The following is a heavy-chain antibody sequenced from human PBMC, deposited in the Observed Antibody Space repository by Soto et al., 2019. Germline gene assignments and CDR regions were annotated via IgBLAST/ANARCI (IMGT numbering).Heavy chain of an antibody. J-gene: IGHJ3*01. CDR1: GLTGSDNY. CDR2: INQDGGQK. Sequence: GGSLRLSCAPSGLTGSDNYMGWARQAPGKGLEWVANINQDGGQKWYVDSVKGRFTISRDNAKNSLYLQMNSLRAEDTAVYYCARGDYYDNSGPFSDVFDVWGQGTMVTVSS. D-gene: IGHD3-22*01. V-gene: IGHV3-7*04. CDR3: ARGDYYDNSGPFSDVFDV.